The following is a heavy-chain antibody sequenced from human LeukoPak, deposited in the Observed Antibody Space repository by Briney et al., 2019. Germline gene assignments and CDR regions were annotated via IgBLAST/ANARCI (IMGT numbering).Heavy chain of an antibody. CDR3: AKVVAMDKGHFDY. V-gene: IGHV3-30*18. Sequence: PSGTSLRLSCAASGFTLSSCGMHWVRQAPGKGLEWVAVITYDGITTYFDDSVKGRFTISRDNSKNTLYLQMNSLRAEDTAVYYCAKVVAMDKGHFDYWGQGTLSPSPQ. CDR1: GFTLSSCG. D-gene: IGHD5-18*01. CDR2: ITYDGITT. J-gene: IGHJ4*02.